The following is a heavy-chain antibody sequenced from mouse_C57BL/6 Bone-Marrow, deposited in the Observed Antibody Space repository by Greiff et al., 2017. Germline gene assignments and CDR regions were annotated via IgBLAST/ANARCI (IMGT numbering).Heavy chain of an antibody. CDR3: ASHYYGSSPAWFAY. Sequence: VQGVESGAELVRPGTSVKVSCKASGYAFTNYLIVWVKQRPGQGLEWIGVCNPGSGGTNYNEKFKGKATLTADKSSSTAYMQLSSLTSEDSAVYFCASHYYGSSPAWFAYWGQGTLVTVSA. D-gene: IGHD1-1*01. J-gene: IGHJ3*01. V-gene: IGHV1-54*01. CDR1: GYAFTNYL. CDR2: CNPGSGGT.